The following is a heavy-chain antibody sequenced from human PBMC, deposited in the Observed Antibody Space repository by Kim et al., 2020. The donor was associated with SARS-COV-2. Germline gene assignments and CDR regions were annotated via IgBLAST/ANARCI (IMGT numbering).Heavy chain of an antibody. CDR2: IYHSGST. V-gene: IGHV4-30-2*01. CDR3: ARGSGYYGY. D-gene: IGHD3-3*01. J-gene: IGHJ4*02. Sequence: SETLSLTCAVSGGSISSGGYSWSWIRQPPGKGLEWIGYIYHSGSTYYNPSLKSRVTISVDRSKNQFSLKLSSVTAADTAVYYCARGSGYYGYWGQGTLVTVSS. CDR1: GGSISSGGYS.